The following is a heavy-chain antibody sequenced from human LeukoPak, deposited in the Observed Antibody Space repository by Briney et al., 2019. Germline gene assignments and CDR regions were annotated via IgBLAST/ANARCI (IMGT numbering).Heavy chain of an antibody. V-gene: IGHV3-20*04. CDR3: ARSRRVGHIVVVTAQTYFDY. Sequence: GGSLRLSCAASGFTFDDYGMSWVRQAPGRGLEWVSGINWNGGSTGYADSVKGRFTISRDNAKNSLYLQMNSLRAEDTALYYCARSRRVGHIVVVTAQTYFDYWGQGTLVTVSS. CDR1: GFTFDDYG. CDR2: INWNGGST. J-gene: IGHJ4*02. D-gene: IGHD2-21*02.